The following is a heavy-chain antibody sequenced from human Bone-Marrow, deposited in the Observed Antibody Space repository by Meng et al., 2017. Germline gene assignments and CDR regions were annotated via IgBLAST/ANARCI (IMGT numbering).Heavy chain of an antibody. CDR1: GGSFSDYY. V-gene: IGHV4-34*01. CDR2: INHSGST. D-gene: IGHD4-11*01. CDR3: ARGPTTMAHDFGY. J-gene: IGHJ4*02. Sequence: QVQLQPWGAGLLKPSETPSLTWVVSGGSFSDYYWSWIRQPPGKGLEWIGEINHSGSTNYNPSLESRATISVDTSQNNLSLKLSSVTAADSAVYYCARGPTTMAHDFGYWGQGTLVTVSS.